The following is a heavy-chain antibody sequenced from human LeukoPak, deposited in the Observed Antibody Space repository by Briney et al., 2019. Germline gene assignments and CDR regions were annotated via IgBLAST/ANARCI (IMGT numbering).Heavy chain of an antibody. CDR2: INHSGST. CDR1: GGSFSGYY. V-gene: IGHV4-34*01. CDR3: ARQHQYYDFWSGHYYYYYGMDV. D-gene: IGHD3-3*01. Sequence: SETLSLTCAVYGGSFSGYYWSWIRQPPGKGLEWIGEINHSGSTNYNPSLKSRVTISVDTSKNQFSLKLSSVTAADTAVYYCARQHQYYDFWSGHYYYYYGMDVWGQGTTVTVSS. J-gene: IGHJ6*02.